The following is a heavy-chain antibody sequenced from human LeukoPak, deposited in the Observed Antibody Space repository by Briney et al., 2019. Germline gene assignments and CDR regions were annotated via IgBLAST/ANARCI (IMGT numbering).Heavy chain of an antibody. D-gene: IGHD2/OR15-2a*01. CDR1: GFTFSHYW. J-gene: IGHJ4*02. CDR2: IKEDGSEE. Sequence: GGSLRLSCAASGFTFSHYWMIWVRQAPGKGLEGVANIKEDGSEEYYVDSVKGRFTVYRDNAENSLYLQMNSLRVEGTAVYFCARDRGATYFADYWGQGTQVTVSS. CDR3: ARDRGATYFADY. V-gene: IGHV3-7*04.